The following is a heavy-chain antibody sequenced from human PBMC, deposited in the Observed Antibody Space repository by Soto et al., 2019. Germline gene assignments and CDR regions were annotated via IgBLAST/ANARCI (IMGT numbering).Heavy chain of an antibody. V-gene: IGHV4-30-2*01. CDR3: ASIPDALDI. Sequence: SETLSLTCAVSGGSVISGGYSWSWIRQPPGKGLEWIGFVYHSGSAYYNPSLRSRVTISVDRSKNQFSLRLSSVTAADTAVYYCASIPDALDIWGHGTMVTGS. CDR2: VYHSGSA. D-gene: IGHD2-2*02. J-gene: IGHJ3*02. CDR1: GGSVISGGYS.